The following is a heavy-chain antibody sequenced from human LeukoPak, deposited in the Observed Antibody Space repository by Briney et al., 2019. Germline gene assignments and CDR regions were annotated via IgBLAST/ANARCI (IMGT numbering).Heavy chain of an antibody. CDR1: GGTFRRFT. Sequence: SVKVPCKASGGTFRRFTISWVRQAPGQGFEWMGGITPIFGTANFAQKFQGRVSITADESTSTAFMELSSLRSEGTAVYYCAREWGLESSGYYYAYWGQGTLVTVSP. CDR2: ITPIFGTA. CDR3: AREWGLESSGYYYAY. V-gene: IGHV1-69*13. J-gene: IGHJ4*02. D-gene: IGHD3-22*01.